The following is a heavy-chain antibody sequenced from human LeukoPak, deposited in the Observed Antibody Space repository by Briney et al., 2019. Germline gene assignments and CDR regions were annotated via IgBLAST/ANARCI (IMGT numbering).Heavy chain of an antibody. J-gene: IGHJ5*02. CDR3: ARYGGGPRHTRYQLLYRWFDP. D-gene: IGHD2-2*02. V-gene: IGHV3-66*01. Sequence: PGGSLRLSCAASGFTVSSNYMSWVRQAPGKGLEWVSVIYSGGSTYYADSVKGRFTISRDKSKNTLYLQMNSLRAEDTAVYYCARYGGGPRHTRYQLLYRWFDPWGQGTLVTVSS. CDR1: GFTVSSNY. CDR2: IYSGGST.